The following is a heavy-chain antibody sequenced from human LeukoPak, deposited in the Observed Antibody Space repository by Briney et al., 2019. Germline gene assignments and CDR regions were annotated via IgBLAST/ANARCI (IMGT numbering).Heavy chain of an antibody. D-gene: IGHD4-17*01. Sequence: GGSLRLSCSASGFTFSSYAMHWVRQAPGKGLEYVSAISSNGGSTYYADSVKGRFTISRDNSKNTLYLQMNSLRAEDTAVYYCARTNYGAPDWFDPWGQGTLVTVSS. V-gene: IGHV3-64*04. CDR3: ARTNYGAPDWFDP. CDR2: ISSNGGST. J-gene: IGHJ5*02. CDR1: GFTFSSYA.